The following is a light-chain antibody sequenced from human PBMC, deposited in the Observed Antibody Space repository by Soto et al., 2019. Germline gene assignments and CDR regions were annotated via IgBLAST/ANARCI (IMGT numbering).Light chain of an antibody. CDR3: QQRNNWPPGIT. Sequence: EVVMTQSPATVPVSLGGRVTLSCRASQSVGRNLAWYQQTPGQPPRLLIYEASSRDTGVPTRFSGSGSGTEFTLTISSLEPEDFAVYYCQQRNNWPPGITFAQGTRLAIK. J-gene: IGKJ5*01. V-gene: IGKV3-11*01. CDR1: QSVGRN. CDR2: EAS.